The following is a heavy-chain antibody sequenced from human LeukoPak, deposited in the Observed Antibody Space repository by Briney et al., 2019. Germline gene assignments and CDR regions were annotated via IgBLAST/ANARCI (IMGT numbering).Heavy chain of an antibody. D-gene: IGHD3-10*01. Sequence: GGSLRLSCAASGFTFSSYPMHWVRRAPGKGLEWVAVISYDGSSKYYADSVQGRFTISRDNAKNSLYLQMNSLRAEDTAVYYCAVAYYYGSGDAFDIWGQGTKVTVSS. V-gene: IGHV3-30*03. J-gene: IGHJ3*02. CDR3: AVAYYYGSGDAFDI. CDR1: GFTFSSYP. CDR2: ISYDGSSK.